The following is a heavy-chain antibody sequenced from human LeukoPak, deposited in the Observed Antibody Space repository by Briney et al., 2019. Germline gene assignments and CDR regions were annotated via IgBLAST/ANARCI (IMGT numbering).Heavy chain of an antibody. V-gene: IGHV4-61*01. Sequence: SETLSLTCTVSGGSVSSGSYYWSCIRPPPGKGLVWIGYIYYSESTNYNPTLKSRVTISVDTSKNQFSLKLSSVTAADTAVYYCARGVAVAGNLDYWGQGTLVTVSS. J-gene: IGHJ4*02. CDR1: GGSVSSGSYY. CDR2: IYYSEST. D-gene: IGHD6-19*01. CDR3: ARGVAVAGNLDY.